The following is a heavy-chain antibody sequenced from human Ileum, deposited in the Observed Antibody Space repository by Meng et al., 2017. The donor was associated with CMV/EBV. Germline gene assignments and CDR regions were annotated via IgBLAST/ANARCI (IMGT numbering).Heavy chain of an antibody. CDR2: VSHDGVTK. V-gene: IGHV3-30-3*01. J-gene: IGHJ4*02. D-gene: IGHD2/OR15-2a*01. CDR3: AAEYRLLNTPYFEY. CDR1: GFTFNKYA. Sequence: GSPLKISCVDSGFTFNKYAIHWVRRAPGKGLEWVALVSHDGVTKQYADSVQGRLTISRDNSQNTVVLQMDSLRGEDTAVYYCAAEYRLLNTPYFEYWGQGTVVTVSS.